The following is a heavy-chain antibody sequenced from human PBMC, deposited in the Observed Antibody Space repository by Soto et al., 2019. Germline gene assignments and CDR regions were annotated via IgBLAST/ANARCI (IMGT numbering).Heavy chain of an antibody. Sequence: EVQLVESGGGLVQPGGSLRLSCAASGFTFSSYWMNWVRQAPGKGLEWVANIKQDGSEKYYVDSVKGRFTISRDNTKNSLYLQMNCLRAEDTAVYYCAREQLQVVIPYYCGQGTLVTVSS. V-gene: IGHV3-7*01. CDR3: AREQLQVVIPYY. CDR2: IKQDGSEK. J-gene: IGHJ4*02. CDR1: GFTFSSYW. D-gene: IGHD6-13*01.